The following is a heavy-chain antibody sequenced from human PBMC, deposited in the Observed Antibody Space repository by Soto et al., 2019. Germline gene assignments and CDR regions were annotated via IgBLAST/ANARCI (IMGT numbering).Heavy chain of an antibody. CDR2: IYYSGST. V-gene: IGHV4-39*01. CDR1: GGSISSSSYY. J-gene: IGHJ1*01. Sequence: SETLSLTCTVSGGSISSSSYYWGWIRQPPGKGLEWIGSIYYSGSTYYNPSLKSRVTISVDTSKNQFSLKLSSVTAADTAVYYCARVAVGGRRQGYFQHWGQGTLVTVSS. CDR3: ARVAVGGRRQGYFQH. D-gene: IGHD6-19*01.